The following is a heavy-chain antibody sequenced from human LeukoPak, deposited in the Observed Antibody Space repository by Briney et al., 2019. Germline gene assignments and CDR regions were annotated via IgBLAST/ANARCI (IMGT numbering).Heavy chain of an antibody. J-gene: IGHJ5*02. Sequence: GGSLRLSCAASGFTFSSYSMNWVRQAPGKGLEWVSAISGSGGSTYYADSVKGRFTISRDNSKNTLYLQMNSLRAEDTAVYYCAKDCGKRYGSVNWFDPWGQGTLVTVSS. V-gene: IGHV3-23*01. CDR1: GFTFSSYS. D-gene: IGHD3-10*01. CDR3: AKDCGKRYGSVNWFDP. CDR2: ISGSGGST.